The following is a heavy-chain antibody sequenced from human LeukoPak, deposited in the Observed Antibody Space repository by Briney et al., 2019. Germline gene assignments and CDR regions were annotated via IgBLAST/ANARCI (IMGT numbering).Heavy chain of an antibody. CDR3: ARSYIAAPHDY. Sequence: SQTLSLTCTVSGGSISSGGYYWSWIRQPPGKGLEWIGYIYHSGSTYYNPSLKSRVTISVDRSKNQFSLKLSSVTAADTAVYYCARSYIAAPHDYWGQGTLVTVSS. CDR1: GGSISSGGYY. V-gene: IGHV4-30-2*01. CDR2: IYHSGST. D-gene: IGHD6-6*01. J-gene: IGHJ4*02.